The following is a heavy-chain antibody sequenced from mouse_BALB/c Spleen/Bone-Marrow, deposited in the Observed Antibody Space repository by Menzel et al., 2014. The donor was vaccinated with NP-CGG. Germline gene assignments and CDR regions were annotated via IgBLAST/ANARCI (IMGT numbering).Heavy chain of an antibody. J-gene: IGHJ3*01. D-gene: IGHD1-1*01. CDR3: ARPRYYGSIFAY. V-gene: IGHV4-1*02. CDR2: INPDSSPI. Sequence: VQLKESGGGLVQPGGSLKLSCAASGFDFSRYYMSWVQQAPGKGLEWIGEINPDSSPINYTPSLKDKFIISRDNAKNTLYLQMSKVRSEDTALYYCARPRYYGSIFAYWGQGTLVTVSA. CDR1: GFDFSRYY.